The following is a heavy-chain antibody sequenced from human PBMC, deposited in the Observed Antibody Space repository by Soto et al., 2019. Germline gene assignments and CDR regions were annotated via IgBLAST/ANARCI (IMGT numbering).Heavy chain of an antibody. Sequence: EVQLVESGGGLVKPGGSLRLSCAASGFTFSSYSMNWVRQAPGKGLECVSSISSSSSYIYYADSVKGRFTISRDNATNSLYQQMNSLRAEDTAVYYCARGGVPAATKSGWFEPWGQGTLVTVSS. V-gene: IGHV3-21*01. CDR2: ISSSSSYI. CDR1: GFTFSSYS. J-gene: IGHJ5*02. CDR3: ARGGVPAATKSGWFEP. D-gene: IGHD2-2*01.